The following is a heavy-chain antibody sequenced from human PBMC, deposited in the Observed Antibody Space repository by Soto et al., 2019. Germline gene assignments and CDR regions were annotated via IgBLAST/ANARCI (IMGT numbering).Heavy chain of an antibody. J-gene: IGHJ4*02. D-gene: IGHD3-22*01. CDR3: VRDKALPPLSSGYFRY. CDR2: ISAYNGNT. CDR1: GYTFTSYG. Sequence: QVQLVRSGAEVKKPGASVKVSYKASGYTFTSYGISWVRQAPGQGLEWMGWISAYNGNTNYAQKLQGRVTMTTDTSTSTAYMELRSLRSDDTAVYYCVRDKALPPLSSGYFRYWGQGTLVTVSS. V-gene: IGHV1-18*01.